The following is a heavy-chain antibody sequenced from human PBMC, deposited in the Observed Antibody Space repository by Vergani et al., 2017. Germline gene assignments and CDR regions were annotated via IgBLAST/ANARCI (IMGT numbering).Heavy chain of an antibody. Sequence: EVQLVESGGGLVQPGGSLRLSCAASGFTFSSYWMHWVRHAPGKGLVWVSRINSDGSSTSYADSVKGRFTISRDNAKNTLYLEMNSLRAEDTAVYYCASGGQYDFWSGYYRRYFDYWGQGTLVTVSS. V-gene: IGHV3-74*01. CDR1: GFTFSSYW. CDR2: INSDGSST. CDR3: ASGGQYDFWSGYYRRYFDY. J-gene: IGHJ4*02. D-gene: IGHD3-3*01.